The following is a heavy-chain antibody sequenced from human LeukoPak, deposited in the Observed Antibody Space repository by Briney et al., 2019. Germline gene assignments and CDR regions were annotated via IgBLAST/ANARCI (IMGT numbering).Heavy chain of an antibody. CDR2: IRYDGSNK. CDR1: GFTFSNYG. V-gene: IGHV3-30*02. D-gene: IGHD3-22*01. Sequence: GGSLRLSCAASGFTFSNYGMLWVRQAPGKGLEWVAFIRYDGSNKYYVDSVKGRFTISRDNSKNTLYLQMNSLRAEDTAVYYCAKEIDTSGYSPFDYWGQGTLVTVSS. J-gene: IGHJ4*02. CDR3: AKEIDTSGYSPFDY.